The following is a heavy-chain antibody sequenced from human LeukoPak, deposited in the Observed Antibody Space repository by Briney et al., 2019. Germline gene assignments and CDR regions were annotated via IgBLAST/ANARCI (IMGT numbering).Heavy chain of an antibody. CDR3: ARCITIFGVVNSYFDY. CDR2: INHSGST. V-gene: IGHV4-34*01. Sequence: SETLSLTCAVYGGSFSGYYWSWIRQPPGKGLEWIGEINHSGSTNYNPSLKSRVTISVDTSKNQFSLKLSSVTAADTAVYYCARCITIFGVVNSYFDYWGQGTLVTVSS. CDR1: GGSFSGYY. D-gene: IGHD3-3*01. J-gene: IGHJ4*02.